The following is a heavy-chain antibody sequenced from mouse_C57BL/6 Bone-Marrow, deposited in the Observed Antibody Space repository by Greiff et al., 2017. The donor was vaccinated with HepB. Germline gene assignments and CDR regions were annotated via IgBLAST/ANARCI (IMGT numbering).Heavy chain of an antibody. CDR1: GFTFSDYG. J-gene: IGHJ4*01. Sequence: EVKLVESGGGLVQPGGSLKLSCAASGFTFSDYGMAWVRQAPRKGPEWVAFISNLAYSIYYADTVTGRFTISRENAKNTLYLEMSSLRSEDTAMYYCARSLYYGSSLYYAMDYWGQGTSVTVSS. V-gene: IGHV5-15*01. CDR2: ISNLAYSI. D-gene: IGHD1-1*01. CDR3: ARSLYYGSSLYYAMDY.